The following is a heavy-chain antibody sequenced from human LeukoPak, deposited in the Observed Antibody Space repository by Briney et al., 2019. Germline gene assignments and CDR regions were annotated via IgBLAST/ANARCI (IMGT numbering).Heavy chain of an antibody. V-gene: IGHV1-69*04. D-gene: IGHD4-17*01. CDR1: GGTFSSYA. CDR3: ARVGEDSVTVSDVLDV. Sequence: SVKVSCKASGGTFSSYAISWVRQAPGQGLEWMGRIIPILGIANYAQKFQGRVTITADKSTSTAYMELRSLRSDDMAVYYCARVGEDSVTVSDVLDVWGQGTMVTVS. J-gene: IGHJ3*01. CDR2: IIPILGIA.